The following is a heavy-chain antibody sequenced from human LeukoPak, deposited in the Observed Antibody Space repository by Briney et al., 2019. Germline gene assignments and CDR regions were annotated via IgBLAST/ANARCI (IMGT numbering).Heavy chain of an antibody. CDR2: IYTSGSN. V-gene: IGHV4-4*07. CDR3: ARTSPGRELGAYYYYDMDV. D-gene: IGHD7-27*01. J-gene: IGHJ6*03. Sequence: SETLSLTSTVPGGSLCRFFGRSIRQPAGERLECIGRIYTSGSNNYNPSLKSRVTMSVGTSKNQFPLKLSSVTAADAAVYYWARTSPGRELGAYYYYDMDVWGKGTTVTVSS. CDR1: GGSLCRFF.